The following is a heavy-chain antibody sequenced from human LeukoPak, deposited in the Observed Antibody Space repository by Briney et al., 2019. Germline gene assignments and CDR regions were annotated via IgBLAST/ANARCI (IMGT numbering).Heavy chain of an antibody. CDR2: IYHSGST. J-gene: IGHJ4*02. CDR1: GYSISSGYY. CDR3: ARRYGLFDY. Sequence: PSETLSLTCTVSGYSISSGYYWGWIRQPPGKGLEWIGSIYHSGSTYYNPSLKSRVTISVDTSKNQFSLKLSSVTAADTAVYYCARRYGLFDYWGQGTLVTVSS. V-gene: IGHV4-38-2*02. D-gene: IGHD4-17*01.